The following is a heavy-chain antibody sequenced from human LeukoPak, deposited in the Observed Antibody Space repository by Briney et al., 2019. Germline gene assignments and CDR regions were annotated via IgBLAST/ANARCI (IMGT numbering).Heavy chain of an antibody. D-gene: IGHD6-6*01. CDR1: GGSISSHY. J-gene: IGHJ5*02. CDR2: IYYSGST. CDR3: ARVGIAARSALDP. Sequence: SETLSLTCTVSGGSISSHYWTWIRQPPGKGLEWIGYIYYSGSTNYNPSLKSRVTISVDKSKNQFSLKLSSVTAADTAVYYCARVGIAARSALDPWGRGTLVTVSS. V-gene: IGHV4-59*11.